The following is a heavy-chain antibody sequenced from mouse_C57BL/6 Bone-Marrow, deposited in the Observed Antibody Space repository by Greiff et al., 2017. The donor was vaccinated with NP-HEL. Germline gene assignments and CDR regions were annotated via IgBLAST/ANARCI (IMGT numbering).Heavy chain of an antibody. D-gene: IGHD2-4*01. J-gene: IGHJ1*03. Sequence: VQLQQSGPELVKPGASVKIPCKASGYTFTDYNMDWVKQSHGKSLEWIGDINPNNGGTIYNQKFKGKATLTVDKSSSTAYMELRSLTSEDTAVYYCAREDYDYDGYWYFDVWGTGTTVTVSS. CDR3: AREDYDYDGYWYFDV. V-gene: IGHV1-18*01. CDR2: INPNNGGT. CDR1: GYTFTDYN.